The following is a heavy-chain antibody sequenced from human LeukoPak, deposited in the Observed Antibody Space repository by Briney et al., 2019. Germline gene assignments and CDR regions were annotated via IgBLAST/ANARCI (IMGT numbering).Heavy chain of an antibody. Sequence: ASVKVSCKASGYTFSSYYMHWVRQAPGQGLEWMGIINPSGGSTSYAQKFQGRVTMTRDTSTSTVYMELSSLRSEDTAVYYCARDPATEDSRPYGAFGIWGQGTMVTVSS. CDR1: GYTFSSYY. J-gene: IGHJ3*02. D-gene: IGHD3-22*01. CDR2: INPSGGST. CDR3: ARDPATEDSRPYGAFGI. V-gene: IGHV1-46*01.